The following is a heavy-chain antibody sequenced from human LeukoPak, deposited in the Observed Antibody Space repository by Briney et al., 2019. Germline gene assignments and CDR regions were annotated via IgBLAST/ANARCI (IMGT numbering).Heavy chain of an antibody. D-gene: IGHD4-17*01. V-gene: IGHV3-23*01. J-gene: IGHJ4*02. CDR2: ISGSGGST. CDR1: GITFSSFA. Sequence: GGSLRLSCAASGITFSSFAMSWVRQTPGKGLEWVSAISGSGGSTYYAGSVKGRFTISRDNSKNTLYLQMNSLRAEDTAVYYCAKVWYGDYEMYFDYWGQGTLVTVSS. CDR3: AKVWYGDYEMYFDY.